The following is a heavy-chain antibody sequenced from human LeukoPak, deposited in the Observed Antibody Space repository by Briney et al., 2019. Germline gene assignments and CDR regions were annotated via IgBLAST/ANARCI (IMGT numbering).Heavy chain of an antibody. CDR1: GITFSTNS. V-gene: IGHV3-23*01. CDR2: IGDGDGTT. D-gene: IGHD3-10*01. CDR3: AKVTSGY. J-gene: IGHJ4*02. Sequence: GGSLRLSCAATGITFSTNSMSWVRQAPGRGLEWVSAIGDGDGTTFYADSVKGRFSISRANSKNTLYLQMSSLRDEDTAVYYCAKVTSGYWGQGTLVTVSS.